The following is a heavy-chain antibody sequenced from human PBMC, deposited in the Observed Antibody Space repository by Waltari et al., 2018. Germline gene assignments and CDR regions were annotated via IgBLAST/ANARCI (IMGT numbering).Heavy chain of an antibody. CDR2: IRPYNGNT. V-gene: IGHV1-18*01. CDR1: GYTFTSYG. CDR3: ARDLHERWTDIQLWLEGAFDI. J-gene: IGHJ3*02. Sequence: QLVQSGAEVKKPGASVKVSCKASGYTFTSYGITWVRHAPGHGLEWMGWIRPYNGNTNEAQKLQGRVTMTTDTSTSTAYMELRSLRADDTAVYDCARDLHERWTDIQLWLEGAFDIWGQGTMVTVSS. D-gene: IGHD5-18*01.